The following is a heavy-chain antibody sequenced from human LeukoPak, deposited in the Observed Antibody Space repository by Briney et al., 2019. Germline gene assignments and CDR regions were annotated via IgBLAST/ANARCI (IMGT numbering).Heavy chain of an antibody. D-gene: IGHD5-24*01. CDR1: GGTFSSYA. J-gene: IGHJ4*02. Sequence: APVKVSCKASGGTFSSYAISWVRQAPGQGLEWMGGIIPIFGTANYAQKFQGRVTITTDESTSTAYMELSSLRSEDTAVYYCARGDGYNAMNYYFDYWGQGTLVTVSS. V-gene: IGHV1-69*05. CDR2: IIPIFGTA. CDR3: ARGDGYNAMNYYFDY.